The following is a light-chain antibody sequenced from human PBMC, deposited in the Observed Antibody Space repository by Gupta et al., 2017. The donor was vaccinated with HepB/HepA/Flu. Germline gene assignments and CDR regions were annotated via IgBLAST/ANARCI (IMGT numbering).Light chain of an antibody. J-gene: IGKJ4*01. V-gene: IGKV1-12*01. Sequence: DIQMTQSPSFVSASVGERVTITCRASDDVGPWVAWYQQRPGEAPSLLIYAASTLKTGVPSRFGGSGSGTHFSLTISNIQPEDSATFFCQQAHSFPLTFGGGTKLEIK. CDR2: AAS. CDR1: DDVGPW. CDR3: QQAHSFPLT.